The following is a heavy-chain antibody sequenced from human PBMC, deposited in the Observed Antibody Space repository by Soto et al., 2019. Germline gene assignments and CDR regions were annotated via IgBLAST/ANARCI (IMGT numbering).Heavy chain of an antibody. CDR1: GYTLTELS. CDR3: TTSLELPLGTDV. D-gene: IGHD1-7*01. V-gene: IGHV1-24*01. CDR2: FDPEDGET. J-gene: IGHJ6*02. Sequence: ASVKVSCKXSGYTLTELSMHWVRQAPGKGLEWMGSFDPEDGETIYTQTFQGRLTLTGDTSTDTAHMELSRLRSEDTAVYYCTTSLELPLGTDVWGQGTTVTGSS.